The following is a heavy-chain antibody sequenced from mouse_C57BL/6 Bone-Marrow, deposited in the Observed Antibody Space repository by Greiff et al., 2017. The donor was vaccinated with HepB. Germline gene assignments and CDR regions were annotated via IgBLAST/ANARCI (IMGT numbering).Heavy chain of an antibody. V-gene: IGHV1-55*01. J-gene: IGHJ4*01. CDR1: GYTFTSYW. CDR2: IYPGSGST. Sequence: QVQLQQPGAELVKPGASVKMSCKASGYTFTSYWITWVKQRPGQGLEWIGDIYPGSGSTNYNEKFKSKATLTVDTSSSTAYMQLSSLTSEDSAVYYCARDLLYCYYAMDYWGQGTSVTVSS. CDR3: ARDLLYCYYAMDY. D-gene: IGHD2-1*01.